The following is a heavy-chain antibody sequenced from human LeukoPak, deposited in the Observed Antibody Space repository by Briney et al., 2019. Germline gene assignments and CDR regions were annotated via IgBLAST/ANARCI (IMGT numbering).Heavy chain of an antibody. CDR3: ARHHRGSYYLEDY. CDR1: GFSINNYYY. CDR2: VHLNGRT. D-gene: IGHD1-26*01. V-gene: IGHV4-38-2*02. J-gene: IGHJ4*02. Sequence: KPSETLSLTCSVSGFSINNYYYWVWIRQSPGKGLEWVGSVHLNGRTDYNPSLKSRVTVSVDKSRNQFSLKLSSVTAADTAVYYCARHHRGSYYLEDYWGQGTLVTVSS.